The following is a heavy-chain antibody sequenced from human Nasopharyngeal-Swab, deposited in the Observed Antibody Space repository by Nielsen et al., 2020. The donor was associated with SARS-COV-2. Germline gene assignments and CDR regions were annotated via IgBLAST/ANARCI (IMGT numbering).Heavy chain of an antibody. V-gene: IGHV4-30-4*01. Sequence: SETLSLTCTVSGGSISSGDYYWSWIRQPPGKGLEWIGYIYYSGSTNYNPSLKSRVTISVDTSKNQFSLKLSSVTAADTAVYYCARGHDYGDYATYDYWGQGTLVTVSS. D-gene: IGHD4-17*01. J-gene: IGHJ4*02. CDR2: IYYSGST. CDR1: GGSISSGDYY. CDR3: ARGHDYGDYATYDY.